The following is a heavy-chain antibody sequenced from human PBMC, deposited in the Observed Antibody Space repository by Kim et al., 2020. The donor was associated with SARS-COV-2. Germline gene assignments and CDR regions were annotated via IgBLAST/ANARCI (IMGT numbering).Heavy chain of an antibody. Sequence: GGSLRLSCAASGFTFSSYGMHWVRQAPGKGLEWVAVIWYDGSNKYYADSVKGRFTISRDNSKNTLYLQMNSLRAEDTAVYYCAKESDWNDVGPTDYWGQGTLVTVSS. V-gene: IGHV3-33*06. CDR1: GFTFSSYG. CDR2: IWYDGSNK. CDR3: AKESDWNDVGPTDY. D-gene: IGHD1-1*01. J-gene: IGHJ4*02.